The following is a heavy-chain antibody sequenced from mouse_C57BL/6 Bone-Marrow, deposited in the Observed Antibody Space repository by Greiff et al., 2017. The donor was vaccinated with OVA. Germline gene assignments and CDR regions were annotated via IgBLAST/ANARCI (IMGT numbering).Heavy chain of an antibody. CDR3: ARSLFTTVVAGRWYFDV. D-gene: IGHD1-1*01. V-gene: IGHV1-82*01. CDR1: GYAFSSSW. J-gene: IGHJ1*03. Sequence: QVHVKQSGPELVKPGASVKISCKASGYAFSSSWMNWVKQRPGKGLEWIGRIYPGDGDTTYNGKFKGKATLTADKTSSTAYMHLSSLTSEDSAVYFCARSLFTTVVAGRWYFDVWGTGTTGTVSS. CDR2: IYPGDGDT.